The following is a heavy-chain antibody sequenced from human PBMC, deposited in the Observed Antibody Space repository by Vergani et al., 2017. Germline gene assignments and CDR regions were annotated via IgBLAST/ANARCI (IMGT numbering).Heavy chain of an antibody. CDR2: ISGSGGST. CDR1: GFTFSSYS. V-gene: IGHV3-23*04. D-gene: IGHD6-19*01. Sequence: EVQLVESGGGLVKPGGSLRLSCAASGFTFSSYSMNWVRQAPGKGLEWVSAISGSGGSTYYADSVKGRFTISRDNSKNTLYLQMNSLRAEDTAVYYCAKEAVSSSGWYLGPAQHWGQGTLVTVSS. CDR3: AKEAVSSSGWYLGPAQH. J-gene: IGHJ1*01.